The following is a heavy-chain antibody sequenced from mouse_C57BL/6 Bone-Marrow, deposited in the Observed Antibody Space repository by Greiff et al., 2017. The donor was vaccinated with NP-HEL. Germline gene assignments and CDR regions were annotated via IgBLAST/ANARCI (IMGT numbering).Heavy chain of an antibody. V-gene: IGHV3-1*01. CDR1: GYSITSGYD. CDR3: ARALRHFDY. D-gene: IGHD1-2*01. Sequence: VQLKESGPGMVKPSQSLSLTCTVTGYSITSGYDWHWIRHFPGNKLEWMGYISYSGSTNYNPSLKSRISITHDTSKNHFFLTLNSVTTEDTATYYCARALRHFDYWGQGTTLTVSS. J-gene: IGHJ2*01. CDR2: ISYSGST.